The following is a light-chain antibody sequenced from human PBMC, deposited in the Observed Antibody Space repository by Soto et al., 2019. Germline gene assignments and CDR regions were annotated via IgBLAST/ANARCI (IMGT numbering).Light chain of an antibody. V-gene: IGLV2-14*01. Sequence: QSVLTQPASVSGSPGQSITISCTGTSSDVGGYNYVSWYQQHPGKVPKLMIYDVSDRPSGVSNRFSGSKSGNTASLTISGLQAEDEADYYCISYTSSSTRVFGGGTKLTVL. CDR3: ISYTSSSTRV. CDR2: DVS. CDR1: SSDVGGYNY. J-gene: IGLJ3*02.